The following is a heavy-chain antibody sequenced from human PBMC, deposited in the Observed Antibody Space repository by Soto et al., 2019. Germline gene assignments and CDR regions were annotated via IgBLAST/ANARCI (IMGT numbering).Heavy chain of an antibody. J-gene: IGHJ4*02. V-gene: IGHV4-34*01. CDR1: GGSFSGYF. CDR2: INHSGIA. CDR3: VRGPYNYNSRYFDY. Sequence: SETLSLTCTVSGGSFSGYFWTWIRQPPGKGLEWLAEINHSGIANYNPSVESRVSMSVDTSKNQFSLRLYSVTAADTAVYYCVRGPYNYNSRYFDYWGQGTLVTVSS. D-gene: IGHD1-1*01.